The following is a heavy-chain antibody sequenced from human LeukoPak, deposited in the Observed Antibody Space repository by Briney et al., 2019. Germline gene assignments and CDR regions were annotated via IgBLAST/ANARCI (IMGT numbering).Heavy chain of an antibody. D-gene: IGHD3-9*01. Sequence: TSETQSLTCNVSGDYITTTNYYWAWIRQPPGKGLEWIASVFYSGTTYYNPSLKSRVIISMDTSTKQISLRLSSVTATDTAIYYCARRSRLYKHETTGYHDSWGQGTLVTVSS. J-gene: IGHJ4*02. CDR3: ARRSRLYKHETTGYHDS. CDR2: VFYSGTT. V-gene: IGHV4-39*01. CDR1: GDYITTTNYY.